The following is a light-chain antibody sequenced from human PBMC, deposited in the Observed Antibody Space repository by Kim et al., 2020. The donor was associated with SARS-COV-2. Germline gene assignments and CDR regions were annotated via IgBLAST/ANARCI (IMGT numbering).Light chain of an antibody. Sequence: ASKGDRVTITCRASQGISNSLAWYQQTPGKAPKLLLYGASKLESGVPSRFSGSGSGTDYTLTISSLQSEDSATFYCQQSYSIPWTFGQGTKVDIK. V-gene: IGKV1-NL1*01. CDR1: QGISNS. CDR2: GAS. J-gene: IGKJ1*01. CDR3: QQSYSIPWT.